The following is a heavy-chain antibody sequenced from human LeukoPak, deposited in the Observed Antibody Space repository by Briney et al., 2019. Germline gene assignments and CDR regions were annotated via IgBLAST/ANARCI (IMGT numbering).Heavy chain of an antibody. V-gene: IGHV4-34*01. Sequence: SETLSLTCAVYGGSFSGYYWSWIRQPPGKGLEWIGEINHSGSTNYNPSLKSRVTISVDTSKNQFSLKLSSVTAAGTAVYYCARVLGGYSYGSFDYWGQGTLVTVSS. J-gene: IGHJ4*02. D-gene: IGHD5-18*01. CDR2: INHSGST. CDR1: GGSFSGYY. CDR3: ARVLGGYSYGSFDY.